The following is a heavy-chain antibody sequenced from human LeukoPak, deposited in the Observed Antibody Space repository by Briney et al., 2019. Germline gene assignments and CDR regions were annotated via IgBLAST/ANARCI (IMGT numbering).Heavy chain of an antibody. CDR3: ARGRFPGSGSRYNSFDY. CDR2: ISVDNGNT. Sequence: WASVKVSCKASGYTFTSYGITWVRQAPGQGLEWMGWISVDNGNTNYARKFQGRLTMTADTPTSTAYMDLRSLRSDDTAVYYCARGRFPGSGSRYNSFDYWGQGTLVTVSS. CDR1: GYTFTSYG. D-gene: IGHD3-10*01. V-gene: IGHV1-18*01. J-gene: IGHJ4*02.